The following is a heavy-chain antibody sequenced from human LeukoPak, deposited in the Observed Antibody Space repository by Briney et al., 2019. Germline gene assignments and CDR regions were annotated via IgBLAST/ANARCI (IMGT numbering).Heavy chain of an antibody. Sequence: GGSLRLSCAAPGFTFSSYAMSWVRQAPGKGLEWVSTISGSGGSTYYADSVKGRFTISRDNSKNTLYLQMSSLRAEDTAVYYCAKSEAADWFDPWGQGTLVTVSS. J-gene: IGHJ5*02. D-gene: IGHD6-13*01. CDR1: GFTFSSYA. V-gene: IGHV3-23*01. CDR2: ISGSGGST. CDR3: AKSEAADWFDP.